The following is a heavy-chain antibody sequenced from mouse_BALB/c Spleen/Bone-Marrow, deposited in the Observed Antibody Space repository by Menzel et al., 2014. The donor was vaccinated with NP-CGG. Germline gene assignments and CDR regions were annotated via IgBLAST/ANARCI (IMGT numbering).Heavy chain of an antibody. J-gene: IGHJ4*01. Sequence: QVQLKQSGPELVKPGASVKISCKASGYAFGNSWMNWVKQRPGQGLEWIGRIYPGDGDTYYNGKFKDKATLTADKSSSTAYMQLSSLTSVDPAVYFCARSDGYRAMDYWGQGTSVTVSS. CDR1: GYAFGNSW. D-gene: IGHD2-3*01. CDR2: IYPGDGDT. V-gene: IGHV1-82*01. CDR3: ARSDGYRAMDY.